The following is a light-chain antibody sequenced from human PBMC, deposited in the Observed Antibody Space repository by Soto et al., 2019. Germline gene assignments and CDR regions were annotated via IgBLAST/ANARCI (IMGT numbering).Light chain of an antibody. V-gene: IGLV2-14*01. CDR1: SNDIGGYIY. CDR3: SSYTSSSTHYV. J-gene: IGLJ1*01. CDR2: EVS. Sequence: QSVLTQPASVSGSPGQSITISCTGTSNDIGGYIYVSWYRQHPGKAPKLMIYEVSNRPSGVSNRFSGSKSGNTASLTISGLQAEDEADYYCSSYTSSSTHYVFGTVTKLTVL.